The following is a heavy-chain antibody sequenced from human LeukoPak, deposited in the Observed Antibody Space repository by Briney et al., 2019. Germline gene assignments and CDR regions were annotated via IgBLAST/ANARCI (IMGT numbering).Heavy chain of an antibody. CDR1: GGSISSSSYY. CDR3: ARGRITMVRGVTRPWYFDL. J-gene: IGHJ2*01. CDR2: IYYSGST. D-gene: IGHD3-10*01. V-gene: IGHV4-39*07. Sequence: SETLSLTCTVSGGSISSSSYYWGWIRQPPGKGLEWIGSIYYSGSTYYNPSLKSRVTISVDTSKNQFSLRLSSVTAADTAVYYCARGRITMVRGVTRPWYFDLWGRGTLVTVSS.